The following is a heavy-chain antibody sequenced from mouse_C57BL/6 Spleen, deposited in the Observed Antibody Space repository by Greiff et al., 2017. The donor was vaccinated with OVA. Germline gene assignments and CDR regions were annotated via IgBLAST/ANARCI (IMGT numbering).Heavy chain of an antibody. J-gene: IGHJ4*01. CDR1: GFTFSSYG. CDR3: ARRVGTTDYYAMDY. Sequence: EVHLVESGGDLVKPGGSLKLSCAASGFTFSSYGMPWVRQTPDKRLEWVATISSGGSYTYYPDSVKGRFTLSRDNAKNTLFLQMSSLKSEDTAMYYCARRVGTTDYYAMDYWGQGTSVTVSS. V-gene: IGHV5-6*01. CDR2: ISSGGSYT. D-gene: IGHD2-14*01.